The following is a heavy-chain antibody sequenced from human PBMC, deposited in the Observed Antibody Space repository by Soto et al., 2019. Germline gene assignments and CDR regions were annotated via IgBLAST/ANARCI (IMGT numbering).Heavy chain of an antibody. V-gene: IGHV3-30-3*01. CDR3: ASDSSGYSLEY. J-gene: IGHJ4*02. CDR2: ISYDGSNK. D-gene: IGHD3-22*01. CDR1: GFTFSSYA. Sequence: QVQLVESGGGVVQPGRSLRLSCAASGFTFSSYAMHWVRQAPGKGLEWVAVISYDGSNKYYADSVKGRFTISRDNSKNTLYLQMNSLRAEETAVYCWASDSSGYSLEYWGQGTLVTVSS.